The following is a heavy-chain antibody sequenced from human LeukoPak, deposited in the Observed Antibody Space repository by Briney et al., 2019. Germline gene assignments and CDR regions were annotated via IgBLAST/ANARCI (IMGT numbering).Heavy chain of an antibody. Sequence: PGGSLRLSCAASGFTFSRYWMHWVRQAPGKRLVWVSRINSDGSRTTYADSVKGRFTISRDNAKNTLYMQVNSLRAEDTAVYYCARSINPDYWGQGTLVAVSS. CDR3: ARSINPDY. CDR1: GFTFSRYW. J-gene: IGHJ4*02. D-gene: IGHD5-24*01. CDR2: INSDGSRT. V-gene: IGHV3-74*01.